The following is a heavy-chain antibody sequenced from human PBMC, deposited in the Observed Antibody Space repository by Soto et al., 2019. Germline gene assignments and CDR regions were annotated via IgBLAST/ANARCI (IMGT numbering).Heavy chain of an antibody. D-gene: IGHD3-16*01. J-gene: IGHJ4*02. CDR1: GFTFSSYS. CDR3: ARDRIHYGYCDY. V-gene: IGHV3-21*01. CDR2: ISSSSSYI. Sequence: EVQLVESGGGLVQPGGSLRLSCAASGFTFSSYSMNWVRQAPGKGLEWVSSISSSSSYIYYADSVKGRFTISRDNAKNSLYLQMNSLRAEDTAVYYCARDRIHYGYCDYWGQGTLVTVSS.